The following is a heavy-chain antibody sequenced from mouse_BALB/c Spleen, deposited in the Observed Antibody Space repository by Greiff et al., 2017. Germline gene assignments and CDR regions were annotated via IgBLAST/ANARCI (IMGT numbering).Heavy chain of an antibody. D-gene: IGHD2-1*01. CDR3: AREDGNYLLDAMDY. V-gene: IGHV1-26*01. Sequence: VQLQQSGPELVKPGASVKMSCKASGYTFTDYYMKWVKQSPGKSLEWIGDINPNNGDTFYNQKFKGKATLTVDKSSSTAYMQLNSLTSEDSAVYYCAREDGNYLLDAMDYWGQGTSVTVSS. J-gene: IGHJ4*01. CDR2: INPNNGDT. CDR1: GYTFTDYY.